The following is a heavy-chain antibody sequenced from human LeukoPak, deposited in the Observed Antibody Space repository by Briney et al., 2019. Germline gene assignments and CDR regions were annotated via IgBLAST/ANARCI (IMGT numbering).Heavy chain of an antibody. V-gene: IGHV3-23*01. CDR3: AREVDTAMVKDY. J-gene: IGHJ4*02. Sequence: GGSLRLSCTASGFTFSSYAMNWVRQAPGKGLEWVSGIGAGGTFTYYADSVKGRFTISRDNAKNTLSLQMNSLRAEDTAVYYCAREVDTAMVKDYWGQGTLVTVSS. CDR2: IGAGGTFT. D-gene: IGHD5-18*01. CDR1: GFTFSSYA.